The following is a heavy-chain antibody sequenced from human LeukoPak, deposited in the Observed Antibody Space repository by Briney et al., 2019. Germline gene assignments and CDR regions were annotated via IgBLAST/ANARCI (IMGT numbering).Heavy chain of an antibody. CDR3: ARDLRGVISSY. Sequence: ASVKVSCKASGYTFTSYYMHWVRQAPGQGLEWMGIINPSGGSTSYAQKFQGRVTMTRDMSTSTVYMELSSLRSEDTAVYYCARDLRGVISSYWGQGTLVTVSS. J-gene: IGHJ4*02. CDR2: INPSGGST. CDR1: GYTFTSYY. D-gene: IGHD3-10*01. V-gene: IGHV1-46*01.